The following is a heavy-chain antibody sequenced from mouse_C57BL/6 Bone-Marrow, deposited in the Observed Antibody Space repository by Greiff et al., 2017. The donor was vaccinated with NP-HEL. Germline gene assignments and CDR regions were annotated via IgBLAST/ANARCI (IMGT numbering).Heavy chain of an antibody. Sequence: EVKLVESGGGLVKPGGSLKLSCAASGFTFSSYAMSWVRQTPEKRLEWVATISDGGSYTYYPDNVKGRFTISRDNAKNNLYLQMSHLKSEDTAMYYCARERRDYDDYAMDYWGQGTSVTVSS. CDR3: ARERRDYDDYAMDY. CDR1: GFTFSSYA. D-gene: IGHD2-4*01. CDR2: ISDGGSYT. V-gene: IGHV5-4*01. J-gene: IGHJ4*01.